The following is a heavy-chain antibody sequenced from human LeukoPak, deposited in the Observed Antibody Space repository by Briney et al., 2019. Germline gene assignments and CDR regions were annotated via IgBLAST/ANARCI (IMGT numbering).Heavy chain of an antibody. V-gene: IGHV1-46*01. D-gene: IGHD4-23*01. CDR1: GYTFSNYY. Sequence: VASVTVSCKASGYTFSNYYIHWVRQAPGQGLEWMGKINPSGGRTVYAQKFQGRVTVTRDTSTSTVYMDLSSLRSEDAAVYYCVRESAGGYFDYWGQGTLVTVSS. CDR2: INPSGGRT. CDR3: VRESAGGYFDY. J-gene: IGHJ4*02.